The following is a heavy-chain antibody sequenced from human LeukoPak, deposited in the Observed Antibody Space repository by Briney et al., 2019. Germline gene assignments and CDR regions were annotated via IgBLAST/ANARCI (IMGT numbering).Heavy chain of an antibody. CDR3: AVYGSGSYPFDY. V-gene: IGHV1-18*04. J-gene: IGHJ4*02. CDR1: GYTFTSYY. D-gene: IGHD3-10*01. CDR2: ISAYNGNT. Sequence: GASVKVSCKASGYTFTSYYMHWVRQAPGQGLEWMGWISAYNGNTNYAQKLQGRVTMTTDTSTSTAYMELRSLRSDDTAVYYCAVYGSGSYPFDYWGQGTLVTVSS.